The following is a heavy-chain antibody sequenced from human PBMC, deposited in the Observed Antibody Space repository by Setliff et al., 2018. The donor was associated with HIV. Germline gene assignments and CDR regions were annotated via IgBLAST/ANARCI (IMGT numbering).Heavy chain of an antibody. J-gene: IGHJ2*01. Sequence: SVKVSCKTSGYTFTNFGVTWVRQAPGKGLEWMGGIFPMSGSVRIAPRFQGKLAITADESTYTVDMELNSLTSEDTAVYYCARDDQYYDMGSIIFDYYFDLWGQGTLVT. V-gene: IGHV1-69*13. CDR1: GYTFTNFG. CDR3: ARDDQYYDMGSIIFDYYFDL. CDR2: IFPMSGSV. D-gene: IGHD3-16*01.